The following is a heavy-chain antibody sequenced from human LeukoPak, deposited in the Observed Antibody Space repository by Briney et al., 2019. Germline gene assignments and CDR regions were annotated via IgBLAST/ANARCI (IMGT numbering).Heavy chain of an antibody. D-gene: IGHD1-26*01. J-gene: IGHJ6*03. CDR1: GFTFSNYG. Sequence: GGSLRLSCAASGFTFSNYGMHWVRQAPGKGLEWVAFIWYDGSNKYYADSVKGRSTISRDNSKNTVYLQMNSLRDEDTAVYYCAKKDSGSYGYYYMDVWGKGTTVTISS. CDR2: IWYDGSNK. V-gene: IGHV3-30*02. CDR3: AKKDSGSYGYYYMDV.